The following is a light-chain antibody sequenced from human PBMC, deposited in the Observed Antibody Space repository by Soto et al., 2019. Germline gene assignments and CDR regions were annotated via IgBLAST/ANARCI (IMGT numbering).Light chain of an antibody. CDR3: QQFGSSPGFT. J-gene: IGKJ3*01. CDR1: QSINSRY. V-gene: IGKV3-20*01. CDR2: GAS. Sequence: EIVLTQSPGTLSLSPGESATLSCRASQSINSRYLAWYQQKPGQAPRLLIYGASSRATGIPDRFSGSGSGTDFTLTISRLEPEDVAVYYCQQFGSSPGFTFGPGTKVDIK.